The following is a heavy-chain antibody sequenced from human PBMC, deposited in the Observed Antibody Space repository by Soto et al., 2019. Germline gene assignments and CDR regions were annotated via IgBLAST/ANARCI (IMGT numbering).Heavy chain of an antibody. J-gene: IGHJ4*02. CDR2: IYNTETF. D-gene: IGHD6-19*01. Sequence: SEALSLTCSVSGVSVSSGSFYWSWIRQPPGKGLEWIGFIYNTETFNYNPSLKSRVTLSVDASKHQFSLKLSSVTAADTAVYYCARVPLRYSSSHNFDSWGQGALVTVSS. CDR1: GVSVSSGSFY. V-gene: IGHV4-61*01. CDR3: ARVPLRYSSSHNFDS.